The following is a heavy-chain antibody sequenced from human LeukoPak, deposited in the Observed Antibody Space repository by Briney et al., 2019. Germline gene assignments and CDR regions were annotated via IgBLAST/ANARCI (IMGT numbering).Heavy chain of an antibody. V-gene: IGHV1-18*01. CDR1: GYTFTSYG. J-gene: IGHJ4*02. Sequence: ASVKVSCKASGYTFTSYGISWVQQAPGQGLEWMGWISAYNGNTNYAQKLQGRVTMTTDTSTSTAYMELRSLRSDDTAVYYCARGSYSSSWSDPFDYWGQGTLVTVSS. CDR3: ARGSYSSSWSDPFDY. D-gene: IGHD6-13*01. CDR2: ISAYNGNT.